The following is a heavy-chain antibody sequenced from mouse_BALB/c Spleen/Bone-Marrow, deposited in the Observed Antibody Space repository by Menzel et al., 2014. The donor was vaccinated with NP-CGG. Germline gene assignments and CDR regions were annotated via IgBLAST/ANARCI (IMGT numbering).Heavy chain of an antibody. V-gene: IGHV5-17*02. D-gene: IGHD2-4*01. CDR2: ISSGSSTI. Sequence: EVMLVGSGGGLVQPGGSRKLSCAASGFTFSSFGMHWVRQAPEKGLEWVAYISSGSSTIYYADTVKGRFTISRDNPKNTLFLQMTSLRSEDTAMYYCTRKGALITHYYAMDYWGQGTSVTVSS. CDR1: GFTFSSFG. CDR3: TRKGALITHYYAMDY. J-gene: IGHJ4*01.